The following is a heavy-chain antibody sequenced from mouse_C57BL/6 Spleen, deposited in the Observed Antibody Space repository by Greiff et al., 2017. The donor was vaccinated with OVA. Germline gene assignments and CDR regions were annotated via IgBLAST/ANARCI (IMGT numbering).Heavy chain of an antibody. V-gene: IGHV1-26*01. CDR1: GYTFTDYY. D-gene: IGHD2-3*01. CDR2: INPNNGGT. CDR3: ARSPYDHYFDY. Sequence: DVQLQQSGPELVKPGASVKISCKASGYTFTDYYMNWVKQSHGKSLEWIGDINPNNGGTSYNQKFKGKATLTVDKSSSTAYMELRSLTSEDSAVYYCARSPYDHYFDYWGQGTTLTVSS. J-gene: IGHJ2*01.